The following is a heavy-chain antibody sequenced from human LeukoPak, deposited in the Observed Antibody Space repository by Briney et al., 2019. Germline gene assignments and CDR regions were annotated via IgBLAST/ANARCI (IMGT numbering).Heavy chain of an antibody. CDR2: ISGGGGST. D-gene: IGHD3-9*01. CDR3: AKFYDISTGYFDC. J-gene: IGHJ4*02. V-gene: IGHV3-23*01. CDR1: GFTFGSYA. Sequence: GGSLRLSCAASGFTFGSYAMSWVRQSPGKGLEWVSAISGGGGSTYYADSVKGRFTISRDNSKNTLYLQMNSLRAEDTAVYYCAKFYDISTGYFDCWGQGNLVSVSS.